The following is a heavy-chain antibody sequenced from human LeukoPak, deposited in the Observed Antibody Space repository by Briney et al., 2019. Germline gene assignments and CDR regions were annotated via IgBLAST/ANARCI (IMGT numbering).Heavy chain of an antibody. CDR3: VLIPVPLTGTISLDS. J-gene: IGHJ4*02. D-gene: IGHD3-9*01. CDR1: GFTFSNYW. V-gene: IGHV3-74*01. Sequence: PGGSLRLSCAASGFTFSNYWMHWFRQAPGKGLVWVSRINSDGSSTSYADSVKGRFIISRDNAKNTLYLQMNSLRAEDTAVYYCVLIPVPLTGTISLDSWGQGTLVTVSS. CDR2: INSDGSST.